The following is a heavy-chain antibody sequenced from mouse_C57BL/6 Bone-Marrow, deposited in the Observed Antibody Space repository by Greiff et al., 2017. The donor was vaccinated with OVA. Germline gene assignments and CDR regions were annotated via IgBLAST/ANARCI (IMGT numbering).Heavy chain of an antibody. CDR3: AKADYVSSSWFAY. D-gene: IGHD1-1*01. J-gene: IGHJ3*01. Sequence: EVHLVESGGGLVKPGGSLKLSCAASGFTFSDYGMHWVRQAPEKGLEWVAYISSGSSTIYYADTVKGRFTISRDNAKNTLFLQMTSLRAEETAMYYWAKADYVSSSWFAYWGQGTLVTVSA. V-gene: IGHV5-17*01. CDR1: GFTFSDYG. CDR2: ISSGSSTI.